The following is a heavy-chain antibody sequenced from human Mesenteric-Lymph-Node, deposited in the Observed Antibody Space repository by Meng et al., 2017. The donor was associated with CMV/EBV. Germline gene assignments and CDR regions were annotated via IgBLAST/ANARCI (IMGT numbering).Heavy chain of an antibody. CDR1: GYTFTSYY. CDR3: AREWGYSSGWYGGTGWYDP. V-gene: IGHV1-2*02. D-gene: IGHD6-19*01. CDR2: INPNTGGT. J-gene: IGHJ5*02. Sequence: ASVKVSCKASGYTFTSYYMHWVRQAPGQGLEWMGIINPNTGGTNYAQKFEGRVTMTRDTSIRTAYVELNSLRSDDTAVYYCAREWGYSSGWYGGTGWYDPWGQGTLVTVSS.